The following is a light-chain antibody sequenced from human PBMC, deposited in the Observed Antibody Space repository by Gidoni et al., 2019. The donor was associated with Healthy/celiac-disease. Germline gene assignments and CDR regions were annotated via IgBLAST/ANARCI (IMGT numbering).Light chain of an antibody. CDR2: WAS. CDR1: QSVLYSSNSKNY. J-gene: IGKJ4*01. V-gene: IGKV4-1*01. Sequence: DIVMTQSPDSLAVSLGERATINCNSSQSVLYSSNSKNYLAWYQQKPGQPPKLLIYWASTRESGVPDRFSGSGSGTDFTLTISSLQAEDLAVYYCQQYYSTPLTFGGGTKVEIK. CDR3: QQYYSTPLT.